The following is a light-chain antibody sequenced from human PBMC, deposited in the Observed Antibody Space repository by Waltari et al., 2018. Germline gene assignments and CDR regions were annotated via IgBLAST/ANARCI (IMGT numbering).Light chain of an antibody. J-gene: IGLJ3*02. CDR1: SSDVGGYNY. V-gene: IGLV2-8*01. CDR2: EVS. Sequence: QSALTQPPSASGSPGQSVTISCTGTSSDVGGYNYVSWYQQYPGKAPELIICEVSRRPSGVHVRFSGSRAGNTASRAVSGLQAEDEADYYCSSYAGITNWVFGGGTKLTVL. CDR3: SSYAGITNWV.